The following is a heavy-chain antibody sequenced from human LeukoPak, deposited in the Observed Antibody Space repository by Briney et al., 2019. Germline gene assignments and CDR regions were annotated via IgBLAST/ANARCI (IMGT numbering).Heavy chain of an antibody. D-gene: IGHD1-20*01. J-gene: IGHJ3*02. CDR2: ISSSSSYI. CDR3: ASGITGTTGAFDI. Sequence: PGGSLRLSCAASGFTFSSYSMNWVRQAPGKGLEWVSSISSSSSYIYYADSVKGRFTISRDNAKNSLYLQMNSLRAEDTAVYYCASGITGTTGAFDIWGQGTMVTVSS. CDR1: GFTFSSYS. V-gene: IGHV3-21*01.